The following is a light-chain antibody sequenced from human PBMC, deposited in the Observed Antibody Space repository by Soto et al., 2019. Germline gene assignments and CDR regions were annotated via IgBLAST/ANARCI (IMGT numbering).Light chain of an antibody. CDR2: GAS. CDR1: QSVSSSY. Sequence: EIVLTQSPDTLSLSPGESATLSCRASQSVSSSYLAWYQQKPGRAPRLLIYGASNRATGIPDRFSGSGSGTAFSLTTSRLEPEDFAVFYCQQYADSITFGQGTRLE. V-gene: IGKV3-20*01. J-gene: IGKJ5*01. CDR3: QQYADSIT.